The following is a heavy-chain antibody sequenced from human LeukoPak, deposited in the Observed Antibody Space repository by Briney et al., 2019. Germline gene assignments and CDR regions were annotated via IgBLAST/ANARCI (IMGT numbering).Heavy chain of an antibody. J-gene: IGHJ5*02. CDR2: IKQDGTDK. CDR3: ARDTAMVTYWFDP. Sequence: PGGSLRLSCAASGFXFSSYWISWVRQAPGKGLEWVANIKQDGTDKYYVDSVKGRFTISRDDAKTSLYLQMNSLRAEDTAVYYCARDTAMVTYWFDPWGQGTLVTVSS. CDR1: GFXFSSYW. D-gene: IGHD5-18*01. V-gene: IGHV3-7*05.